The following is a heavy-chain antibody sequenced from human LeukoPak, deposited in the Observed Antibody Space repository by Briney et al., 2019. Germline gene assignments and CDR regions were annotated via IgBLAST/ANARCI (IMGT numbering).Heavy chain of an antibody. J-gene: IGHJ4*02. D-gene: IGHD5-18*01. V-gene: IGHV3-23*01. CDR1: GFTFSSYA. Sequence: GGSLRLSCAASGFTFSSYAMSWVRQAPGKGLEWASVISGSGGSTYYADSVKGRFTISRDNSKNTLYLQMNSLRAEDTALYYCAKDHVDTVMADYFDYWGQGTLVTVSS. CDR3: AKDHVDTVMADYFDY. CDR2: ISGSGGST.